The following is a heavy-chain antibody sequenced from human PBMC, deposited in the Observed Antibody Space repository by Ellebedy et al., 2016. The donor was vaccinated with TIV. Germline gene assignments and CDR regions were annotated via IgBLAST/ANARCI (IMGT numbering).Heavy chain of an antibody. V-gene: IGHV3-7*01. Sequence: GGSLRLSCAASGFSFRSYWMSWVRQAPGKGLEWVANIYQDGGVQYYVDSVKGRFTISTDNAENSLFLQMNSLRAEDTAVDYRARRGSYGDYAVQINSWFDTWGRGTLVAVFS. CDR3: ARRGSYGDYAVQINSWFDT. CDR2: IYQDGGVQ. J-gene: IGHJ5*02. D-gene: IGHD3-16*01. CDR1: GFSFRSYW.